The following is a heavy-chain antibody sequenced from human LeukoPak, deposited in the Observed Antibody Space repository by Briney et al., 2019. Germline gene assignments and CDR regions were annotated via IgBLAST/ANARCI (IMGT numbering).Heavy chain of an antibody. Sequence: GGSLKLSRATSGFTFSGSAIHWVRQASGKGLEWVGRIRSKANSYATTDVASVRGRFSISRDDSKNTAYLQMNSLKTEDTAVYYCTRPSYDSSVSGVVYWGQGTLVTVSS. V-gene: IGHV3-73*01. D-gene: IGHD3-22*01. CDR2: IRSKANSYAT. CDR1: GFTFSGSA. J-gene: IGHJ4*02. CDR3: TRPSYDSSVSGVVY.